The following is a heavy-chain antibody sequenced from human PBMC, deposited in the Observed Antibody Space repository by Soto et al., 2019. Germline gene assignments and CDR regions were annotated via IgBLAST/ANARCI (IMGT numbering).Heavy chain of an antibody. CDR2: IYHSGST. CDR1: GGSISSSNW. CDR3: ARTSNRGTLFAF. D-gene: IGHD2-2*01. Sequence: PSETLSLTCAVSGGSISSSNWWSWVRQPPGKGLEWIGEIYHSGSTNYNPSLKSRVTISVDKSKNQFSLKLTSVTAADTALYYCARTSNRGTLFAFGARGTLVPVSA. J-gene: IGHJ4*02. V-gene: IGHV4-4*02.